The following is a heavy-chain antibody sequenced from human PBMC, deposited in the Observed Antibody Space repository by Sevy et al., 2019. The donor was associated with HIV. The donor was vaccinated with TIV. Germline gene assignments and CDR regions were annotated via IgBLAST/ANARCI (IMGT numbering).Heavy chain of an antibody. D-gene: IGHD3-3*01. J-gene: IGHJ6*02. CDR3: ARVEGAYYDFWSGYYKGQDYYYYGMDV. V-gene: IGHV3-74*01. CDR2: INSDGSST. CDR1: GFTFSSYW. Sequence: GGSLRLSCAASGFTFSSYWMHWVRQAPGKGLVWVSRINSDGSSTSYADSVKGRFTISRDNAKNTLYLQMNSLRAEDTAVYYCARVEGAYYDFWSGYYKGQDYYYYGMDVWGQGTTVTVSS.